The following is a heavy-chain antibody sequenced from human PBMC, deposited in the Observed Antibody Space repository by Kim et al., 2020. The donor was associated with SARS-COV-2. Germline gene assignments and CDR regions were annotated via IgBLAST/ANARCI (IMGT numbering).Heavy chain of an antibody. J-gene: IGHJ4*02. Sequence: SETLSHTCTVSGVSISSYHWAWIRQPPGKGLEWIAYIYYSGSTNYNPSLKSRVTMSIDTSKNQFSLNLSSVTAADTAVYFCARRAVSGWSDVYDYWGQGALVTVSS. D-gene: IGHD6-19*01. CDR3: ARRAVSGWSDVYDY. CDR1: GVSISSYH. V-gene: IGHV4-59*01. CDR2: IYYSGST.